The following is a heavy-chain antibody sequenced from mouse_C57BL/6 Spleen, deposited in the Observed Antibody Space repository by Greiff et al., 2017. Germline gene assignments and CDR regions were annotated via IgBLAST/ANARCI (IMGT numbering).Heavy chain of an antibody. CDR3: ATYYSNEGDAMDY. CDR1: GYTFTSYW. Sequence: VQLQQPGAELVRPGSSVKLSCKASGYTFTSYWLDWVKQRPGQGLEWIGNIYPSDSETPYNQKFKDKATLTVDKSSSTAYMQLSSLTSEDSAVYYCATYYSNEGDAMDYWGQGTSVTVSS. CDR2: IYPSDSET. D-gene: IGHD2-5*01. J-gene: IGHJ4*01. V-gene: IGHV1-61*01.